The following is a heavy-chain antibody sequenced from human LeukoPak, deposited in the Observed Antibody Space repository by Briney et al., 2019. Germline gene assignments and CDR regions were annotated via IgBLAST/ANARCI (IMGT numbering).Heavy chain of an antibody. CDR3: ARGLTISETGYFDY. J-gene: IGHJ4*03. D-gene: IGHD1-1*01. V-gene: IGHV4-34*01. Sequence: SETLSLTCAVYGGSFSAFYWSWIRQSPGKGLEWIAEINHRGDTNYNPSVKSRVTILVDTSKNQFSLKITSLTAADTAVYYCARGLTISETGYFDYWGQGTLVTVSS. CDR2: INHRGDT. CDR1: GGSFSAFY.